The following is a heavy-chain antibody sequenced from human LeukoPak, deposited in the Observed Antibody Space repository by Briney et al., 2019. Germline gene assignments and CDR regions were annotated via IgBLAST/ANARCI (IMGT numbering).Heavy chain of an antibody. Sequence: GGSLRLSCAASGFTFSSYAMSWVRQAPGKGLEWVSAISGSGGSTYYADSVKGRFTISRDNSKNTLYLQMNRLRAEDTAVYYCAKDKGQWLVPEYFDYWGQGTLVTVSS. D-gene: IGHD6-19*01. CDR1: GFTFSSYA. V-gene: IGHV3-23*01. CDR2: ISGSGGST. J-gene: IGHJ4*02. CDR3: AKDKGQWLVPEYFDY.